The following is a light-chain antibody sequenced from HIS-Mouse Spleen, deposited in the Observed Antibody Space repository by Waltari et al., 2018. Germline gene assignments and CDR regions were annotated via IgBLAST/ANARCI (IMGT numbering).Light chain of an antibody. V-gene: IGLV2-23*01. Sequence: QSALTQPASVSGSPGQSITISCTGTSSDVGSYNLVSWYQQHPGKAPKLMIYEGSKRPSGVSNRCADSKSGTTASLTISGLQAEDEADYYCCSYAGSSTGVVGGGTKLTVL. CDR2: EGS. J-gene: IGLJ3*02. CDR3: CSYAGSSTGV. CDR1: SSDVGSYNL.